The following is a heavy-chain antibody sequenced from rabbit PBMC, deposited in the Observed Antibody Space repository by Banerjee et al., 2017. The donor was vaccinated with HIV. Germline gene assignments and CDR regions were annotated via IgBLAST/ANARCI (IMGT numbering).Heavy chain of an antibody. J-gene: IGHJ6*01. CDR2: IYTGSGSA. D-gene: IGHD8-1*01. V-gene: IGHV1S45*01. CDR1: GFSFSSSYW. CDR3: ARGSSYYSYYYVMDL. Sequence: QEQLEESGGDLVKPEGSLTLTCTASGFSFSSSYWICWVRQAPGKGLEWIACIYTGSGSALYVSWAKGRFTISKTSSTTVTLQMTSLTGADTATYFCARGSSYYSYYYVMDLWGPGTLVTVS.